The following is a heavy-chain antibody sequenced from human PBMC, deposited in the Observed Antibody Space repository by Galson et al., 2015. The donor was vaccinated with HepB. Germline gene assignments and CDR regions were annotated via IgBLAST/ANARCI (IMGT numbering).Heavy chain of an antibody. CDR1: GGSVSSGSYY. CDR3: TTGGI. CDR2: IYYSGIT. Sequence: LSLTCSVSGGSVSSGSYYWNWIRQPPGKGLEWIGYIYYSGITNYNPSLKSRVTISLDTSNNQFSLKLSSLTAADTAVYYCTTGGIWGQGTTVTVSS. J-gene: IGHJ6*02. D-gene: IGHD3-16*01. V-gene: IGHV4-61*01.